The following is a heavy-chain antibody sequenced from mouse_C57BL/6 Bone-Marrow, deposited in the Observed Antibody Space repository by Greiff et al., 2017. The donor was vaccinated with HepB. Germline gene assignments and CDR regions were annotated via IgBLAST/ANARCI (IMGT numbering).Heavy chain of an antibody. V-gene: IGHV1-64*01. CDR1: GYTFTSYW. CDR2: IHPNSGST. D-gene: IGHD3-2*02. J-gene: IGHJ3*01. Sequence: QVQLKQSGAELVKPGASVKLSCKASGYTFTSYWMHWVKQRPGQGLEWIGMIHPNSGSTNYNEKFKSKATLTVDKSSSTAYLQLSSLTSEDSAVYYCARDPRDEDSSGHWGQGTLVTVSA. CDR3: ARDPRDEDSSGH.